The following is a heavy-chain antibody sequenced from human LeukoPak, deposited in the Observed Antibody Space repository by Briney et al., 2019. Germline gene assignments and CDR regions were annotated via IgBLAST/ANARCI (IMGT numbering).Heavy chain of an antibody. CDR3: ARGLTNYDSSGYYQIFDY. V-gene: IGHV1-46*01. J-gene: IGHJ4*02. D-gene: IGHD3-22*01. CDR2: INPSGGST. Sequence: GASVKVSCKASGYTFISYYMHWVRQAPGQGLEWMGIINPSGGSTSYAQKFQGRVTMTRDTSTSTVYMELSSLRSEDTAVYYCARGLTNYDSSGYYQIFDYWGQGTLVTVSS. CDR1: GYTFISYY.